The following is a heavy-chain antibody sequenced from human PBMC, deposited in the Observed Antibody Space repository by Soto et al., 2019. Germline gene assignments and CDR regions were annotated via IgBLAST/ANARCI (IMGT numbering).Heavy chain of an antibody. D-gene: IGHD3-10*01. CDR2: MYHSGST. CDR1: GGSISSGGYS. Sequence: TLSLTCAVSGGSISSGGYSWSWIRQPPGKGLEWIGYMYHSGSTYYNPSLKSRVTISVDTSKNQFSLKLSSVTAADTAVYYCARAGTTMVRGVISGWFDPWGQGTLVTVSS. J-gene: IGHJ5*02. V-gene: IGHV4-30-2*01. CDR3: ARAGTTMVRGVISGWFDP.